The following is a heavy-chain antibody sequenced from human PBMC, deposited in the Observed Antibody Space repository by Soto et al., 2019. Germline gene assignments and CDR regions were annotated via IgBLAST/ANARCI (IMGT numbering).Heavy chain of an antibody. V-gene: IGHV3-48*02. CDR3: ASHDQAYCGGDCYSEVFDY. J-gene: IGHJ4*02. Sequence: GGSLRLSCAASGFTFSSYSMNWVRQAPGKGLEWVSYISSSSSTIYYADSVKGRFTISRDNAKNSLYLQMNSLRDEDTAVYYCASHDQAYCGGDCYSEVFDYWGQGTLVTVSS. CDR1: GFTFSSYS. CDR2: ISSSSSTI. D-gene: IGHD2-21*02.